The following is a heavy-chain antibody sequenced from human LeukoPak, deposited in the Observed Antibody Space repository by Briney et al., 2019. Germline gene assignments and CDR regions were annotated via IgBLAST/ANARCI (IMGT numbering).Heavy chain of an antibody. CDR2: LFTPGST. Sequence: PCETLSLICAFCGAFLSAYYWTCIRQPPRGALEGSGYLFTPGSTDYNPSLTSQGTISEDFSKNQFSLTSRAVTAADTAVYFCARFGSGYPYYLDNWGQGTLVIVSS. D-gene: IGHD5-12*01. CDR1: GAFLSAYY. CDR3: ARFGSGYPYYLDN. J-gene: IGHJ4*02. V-gene: IGHV4-4*09.